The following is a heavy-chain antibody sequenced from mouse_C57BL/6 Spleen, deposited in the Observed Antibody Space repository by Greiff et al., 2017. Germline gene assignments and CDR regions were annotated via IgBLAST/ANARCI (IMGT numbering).Heavy chain of an antibody. D-gene: IGHD4-1*01. J-gene: IGHJ2*01. CDR3: ARPLLGPFDY. V-gene: IGHV5-17*01. CDR2: ISSGSSTI. CDR1: GFTFSDYG. Sequence: EVMLVESGGGLVKPGGSLKLSCAASGFTFSDYGMHWVRQAPEKGLEWVAYISSGSSTIYYADTVKGRFTIARDKAKNTLFLQMTSLRSEDTAMYYCARPLLGPFDYWGQGTTLTVSS.